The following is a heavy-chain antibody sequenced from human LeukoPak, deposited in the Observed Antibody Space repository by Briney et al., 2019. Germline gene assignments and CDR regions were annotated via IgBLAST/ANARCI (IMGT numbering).Heavy chain of an antibody. J-gene: IGHJ4*02. CDR2: INPSGGST. CDR1: GYTFTSYY. Sequence: GASVKVSRKASGYTFTSYYMHWVRQAPGQGLEWMGIINPSGGSTSYAQKFQGRVTMTRDMSTSTVYMELSSLRSEDTAVYYCARVVAGTGHFDYWGQGTLVTVSS. D-gene: IGHD6-19*01. CDR3: ARVVAGTGHFDY. V-gene: IGHV1-46*01.